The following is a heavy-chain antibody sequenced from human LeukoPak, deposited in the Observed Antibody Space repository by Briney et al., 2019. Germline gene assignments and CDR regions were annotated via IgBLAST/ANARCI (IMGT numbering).Heavy chain of an antibody. J-gene: IGHJ4*02. CDR1: GFTVSSNY. V-gene: IGHV3-53*01. CDR3: ARVGGSSSWGH. D-gene: IGHD6-13*01. CDR2: IYSGGST. Sequence: QTGGSLRLSCAASGFTVSSNYMSWVRQAPGKGLEWVSVIYSGGSTYYADSVKGRFTISRDNSKNTLYLQMNSPRAEDTAVYYCARVGGSSSWGHWGQGTLVTVSS.